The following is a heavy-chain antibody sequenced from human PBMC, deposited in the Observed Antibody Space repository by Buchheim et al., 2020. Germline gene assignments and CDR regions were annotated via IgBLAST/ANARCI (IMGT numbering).Heavy chain of an antibody. CDR1: GGSFSGYY. CDR2: INHSGST. D-gene: IGHD3-22*01. J-gene: IGHJ6*02. CDR3: ARAGIGSSGYDYYYYYGMDV. V-gene: IGHV4-34*01. Sequence: QVQLQQWGAGLLKPSETLSLTCAVYGGSFSGYYWSWIRQPPGKGLEWIGEINHSGSTNYNPSLKSRVTISVDKSKNQFSLKLSSVTAADTAVYYCARAGIGSSGYDYYYYYGMDVWGQGTT.